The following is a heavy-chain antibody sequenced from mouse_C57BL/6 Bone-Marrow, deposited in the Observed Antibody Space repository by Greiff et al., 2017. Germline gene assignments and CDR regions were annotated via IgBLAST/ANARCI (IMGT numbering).Heavy chain of an antibody. CDR2: ITPSTGGT. Sequence: QVQLQQPGTELVKPGASVKLSCKASGYTFTSYWMHWVTQRPGQGLEWIGNITPSTGGTNYTEKFKSKATLTVDKSSSTAYLQLSSLTSEDSAVYYCARGWLRLWYIDVWGTGTTVTVSS. J-gene: IGHJ1*03. CDR1: GYTFTSYW. CDR3: ARGWLRLWYIDV. V-gene: IGHV1-53*01. D-gene: IGHD2-2*01.